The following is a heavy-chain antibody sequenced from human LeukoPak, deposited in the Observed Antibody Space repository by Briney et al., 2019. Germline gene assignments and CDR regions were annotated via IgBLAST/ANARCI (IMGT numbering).Heavy chain of an antibody. D-gene: IGHD2-15*01. CDR2: INHSGST. J-gene: IGHJ5*02. Sequence: SETLSLTCAVYGGSFSGYYWSWIRQPPGKGLEWIGEINHSGSTNYNPSLKSRVTISVDTSENQFSLKLSSVTAADTAVYYCARVSGGGVSWFDPWGQGTLVTVSS. CDR3: ARVSGGGVSWFDP. CDR1: GGSFSGYY. V-gene: IGHV4-34*01.